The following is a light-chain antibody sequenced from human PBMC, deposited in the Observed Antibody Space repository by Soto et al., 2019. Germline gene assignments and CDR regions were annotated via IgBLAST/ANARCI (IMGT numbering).Light chain of an antibody. Sequence: DIQMTQSPYTLSASVGDRVTITCRASQSISSWLAWYQQKPGKARKLLIYKASSLESGVPSRFSGSGSGTEFTLTISSLQPDDFATYYCQQYNSLWTFGQGTKVEIK. CDR2: KAS. J-gene: IGKJ1*01. CDR3: QQYNSLWT. CDR1: QSISSW. V-gene: IGKV1-5*03.